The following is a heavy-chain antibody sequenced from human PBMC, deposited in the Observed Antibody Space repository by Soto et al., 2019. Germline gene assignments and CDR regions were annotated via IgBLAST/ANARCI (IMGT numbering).Heavy chain of an antibody. J-gene: IGHJ5*02. CDR1: GASIYTYY. V-gene: IGHV4-59*04. CDR2: LYYSGST. CDR3: ANTLAYYYDSSGYYP. D-gene: IGHD3-22*01. Sequence: PSETLSLTCNVSGASIYTYYWNWIRQSPGKGLEWIGSLYYSGSTYYNPSLKSRVTMSVDTSKNQFSLKLSSVTAADTAVYYCANTLAYYYDSSGYYPWGQGTLVTVSS.